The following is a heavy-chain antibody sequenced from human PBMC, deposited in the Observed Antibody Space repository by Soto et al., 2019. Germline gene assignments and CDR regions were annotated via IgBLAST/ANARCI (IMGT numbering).Heavy chain of an antibody. CDR2: IYYSGST. D-gene: IGHD1-1*01. J-gene: IGHJ4*02. CDR3: ARVVNNWNDYLDY. CDR1: GGSISSGGYY. Sequence: ASETLSLTCTVSGGSISSGGYYWSWIRQHPGKGLEWIGYIYYSGSTYYNPSLKSRVTISVDTSKNQFSLKLSSVTAADTAVYYCARVVNNWNDYLDYWGQGTLVTVS. V-gene: IGHV4-31*03.